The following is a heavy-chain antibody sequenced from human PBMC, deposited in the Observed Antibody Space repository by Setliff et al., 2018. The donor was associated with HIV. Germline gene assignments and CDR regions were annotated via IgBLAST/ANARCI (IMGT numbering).Heavy chain of an antibody. CDR2: VYYTGST. V-gene: IGHV4-59*08. Sequence: SETLSLTCIVSGGSIGSYYWSWIRQSPGKGLEWIGYVYYTGSTNYNPSLKSRVTIGVDTSKNQFSLKLTSVTAADAAVYYCARRRPPPSGLYSAYYMDVWGTGTTVTVS. CDR3: ARRRPPPSGLYSAYYMDV. CDR1: GGSIGSYY. D-gene: IGHD1-26*01. J-gene: IGHJ6*03.